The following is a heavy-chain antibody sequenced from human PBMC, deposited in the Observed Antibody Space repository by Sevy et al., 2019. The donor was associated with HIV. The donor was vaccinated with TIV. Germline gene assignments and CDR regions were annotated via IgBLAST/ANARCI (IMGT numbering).Heavy chain of an antibody. J-gene: IGHJ6*02. CDR3: AAIAAAGTVEGVYYYYYGMDV. Sequence: ASVKVSCKASGYTFTGYYMHWVRQAPGQGLEWMGRINPNSGGTNYAQKFQGRVTMTRDTSISTAYMEVSRLRSDDTAVYYCAAIAAAGTVEGVYYYYYGMDVWGQGTTVTVSS. CDR2: INPNSGGT. V-gene: IGHV1-2*06. CDR1: GYTFTGYY. D-gene: IGHD6-13*01.